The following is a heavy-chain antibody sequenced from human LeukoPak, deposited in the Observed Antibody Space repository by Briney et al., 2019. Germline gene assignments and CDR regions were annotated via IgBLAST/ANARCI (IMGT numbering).Heavy chain of an antibody. D-gene: IGHD3-10*01. CDR3: ARGAVLWFGSVYNWFDP. CDR1: GGSISSYY. Sequence: PSETLSLTCTVSGGSISSYYWSWIRQPPGKGLEWIGEINHSGSTNYNPSLKSRVTISVDTSKNQFSLKLSSVTAADTAVYYCARGAVLWFGSVYNWFDPWGQGTLVTVSS. CDR2: INHSGST. V-gene: IGHV4-34*01. J-gene: IGHJ5*02.